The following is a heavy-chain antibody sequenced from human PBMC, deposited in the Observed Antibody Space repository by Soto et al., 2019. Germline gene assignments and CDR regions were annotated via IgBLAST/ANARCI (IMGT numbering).Heavy chain of an antibody. CDR2: MNPYSGNT. CDR3: ARAILDSSSADHPY. J-gene: IGHJ4*02. D-gene: IGHD6-6*01. Sequence: GASGKVSCKASGYTFTNYDINWVRQAPGQGPEWMGWMNPYSGNTGCAQRCQGRVTLTRDTSISTAYMGLSSLKFDDTDVYYCARAILDSSSADHPYWGEGSLITAAS. CDR1: GYTFTNYD. V-gene: IGHV1-8*01.